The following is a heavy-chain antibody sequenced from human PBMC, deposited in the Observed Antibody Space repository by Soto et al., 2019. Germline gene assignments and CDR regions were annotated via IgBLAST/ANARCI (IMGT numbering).Heavy chain of an antibody. V-gene: IGHV3-21*02. CDR2: IITITGFI. J-gene: IGHJ4*02. D-gene: IGHD5-12*01. CDR3: ARDSREYNAYDYN. Sequence: EVQLVESGGGLVMPGGSLRLSCAASGFTVSSDSMNWVRQAPGKGLEWVSIITITGFIDYADSVKGRFTISRDKAKSSLYLQMNSLRAEDTSVYYCARDSREYNAYDYNWGQGTLVTVSS. CDR1: GFTVSSDS.